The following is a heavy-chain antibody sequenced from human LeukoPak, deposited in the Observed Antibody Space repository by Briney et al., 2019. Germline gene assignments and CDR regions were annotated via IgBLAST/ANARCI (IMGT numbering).Heavy chain of an antibody. J-gene: IGHJ5*02. D-gene: IGHD2-2*01. CDR3: ARVGCSTSCPNWFDP. CDR2: IYYSGST. V-gene: IGHV4-31*03. Sequence: PSETLPLTCTVSGGSISSGGYYWSWIRQHPGKGLEWIGYIYYSGSTYYNPSLKSRVTISVDTSKNQFSLKLSSVTAADTAVYYCARVGCSTSCPNWFDPLGPGNPGHRLL. CDR1: GGSISSGGYY.